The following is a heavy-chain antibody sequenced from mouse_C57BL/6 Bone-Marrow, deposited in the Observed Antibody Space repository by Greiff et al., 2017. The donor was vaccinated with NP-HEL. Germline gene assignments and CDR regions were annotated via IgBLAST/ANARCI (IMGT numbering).Heavy chain of an antibody. CDR3: ARNYGNYVGYAMDY. CDR2: INPNNGGT. Sequence: VQLQQSGPELVKPGASVKIPCKASGYTFTDYNMDWVKQSHGKSLEWIGDINPNNGGTIYNQKFKGKATLTVDKSSSTAYMELCSLTSEDTAVYYCARNYGNYVGYAMDYWGQGTSVTVSS. CDR1: GYTFTDYN. D-gene: IGHD2-1*01. V-gene: IGHV1-18*01. J-gene: IGHJ4*01.